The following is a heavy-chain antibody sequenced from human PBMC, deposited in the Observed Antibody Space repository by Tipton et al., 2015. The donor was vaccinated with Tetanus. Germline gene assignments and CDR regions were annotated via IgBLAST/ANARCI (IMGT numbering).Heavy chain of an antibody. V-gene: IGHV4-61*08. Sequence: TLSLTCTVSGGSVSNSDYYWGWIRQSPGKGLEWIGYIYYSGSTNYNPSLKSRVTISVDTSKNQFSLKLSSVTAADTAVYYCARDRSITIFGVVPINYYYGMDVWGQGTTVTVSS. CDR3: ARDRSITIFGVVPINYYYGMDV. J-gene: IGHJ6*02. CDR1: GGSVSNSDYY. D-gene: IGHD3-3*01. CDR2: IYYSGST.